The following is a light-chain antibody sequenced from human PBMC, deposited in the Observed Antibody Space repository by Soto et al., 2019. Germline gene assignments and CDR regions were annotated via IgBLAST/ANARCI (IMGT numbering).Light chain of an antibody. CDR1: QSLLHSNGIKY. Sequence: EIVMTQSPLSLPVTPGEPASISCRSSQSLLHSNGIKYLDWYVQKPGQSPQLLIYLGSNRASGVPDRFSGSVSGTEFTLKISRVEAEDVGVYYCMQALQTPTFGGGTRVEIK. CDR2: LGS. V-gene: IGKV2-28*01. J-gene: IGKJ4*01. CDR3: MQALQTPT.